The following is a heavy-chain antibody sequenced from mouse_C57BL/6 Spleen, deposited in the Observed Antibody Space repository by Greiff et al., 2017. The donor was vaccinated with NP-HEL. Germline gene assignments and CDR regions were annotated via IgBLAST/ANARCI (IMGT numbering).Heavy chain of an antibody. CDR2: INPYNGDT. Sequence: VQLQQSGPELVKPGDSVKISCKASGYSFTGYFMNWVMQSHGKSLEWIGRINPYNGDTFYNQKFKGKATLTVDKSSSTAHMELRSLTSEASAVYYCASLDPFDYWGQGTTLTVSS. CDR3: ASLDPFDY. J-gene: IGHJ2*01. V-gene: IGHV1-20*01. CDR1: GYSFTGYF.